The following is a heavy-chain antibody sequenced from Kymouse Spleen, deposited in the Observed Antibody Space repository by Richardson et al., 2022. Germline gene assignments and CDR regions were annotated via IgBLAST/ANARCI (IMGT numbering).Heavy chain of an antibody. CDR3: ARGGCSGGSCPLYYYYYGMDV. CDR2: IYHSGST. D-gene: IGHD2-15*01. Sequence: QVQLQESGPGLVKPSGTLSLTCAVSGGSISSSNWWSWVRQPPGKGLEWIGEIYHSGSTNYNPSLKSRVTISVDKSKNQFSLKLSSVTAADTAVYYCARGGCSGGSCPLYYYYYGMDVWGQGTTVTVSS. V-gene: IGHV4-4*02. CDR1: GGSISSSNW. J-gene: IGHJ6*02.